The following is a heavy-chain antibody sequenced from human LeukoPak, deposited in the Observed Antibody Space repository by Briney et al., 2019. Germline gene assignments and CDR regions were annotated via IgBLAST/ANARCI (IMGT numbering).Heavy chain of an antibody. Sequence: SQTLSLTCTVSGGSISNGGDYWTWIRQTPGKGLQWISYIYPGGSRYYHPSLESRVTTSLDRSNNQFSLSLHSVTAADTAIYYCATTRGPVLRFLETWGQGTLATVSS. CDR3: ATTRGPVLRFLET. CDR1: GGSISNGGDY. D-gene: IGHD3-3*01. V-gene: IGHV4-30-2*01. CDR2: IYPGGSR. J-gene: IGHJ4*02.